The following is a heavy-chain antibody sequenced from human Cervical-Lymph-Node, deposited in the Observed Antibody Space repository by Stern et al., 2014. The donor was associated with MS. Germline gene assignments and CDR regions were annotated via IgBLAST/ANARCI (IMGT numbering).Heavy chain of an antibody. CDR1: GDSFTGHY. J-gene: IGHJ4*02. CDR2: INPNTGGT. CDR3: AGQREVTVVRGVIISHFDY. V-gene: IGHV1-2*02. D-gene: IGHD3-10*01. Sequence: QVQLVQSGAEVKKPGASVKVSCTASGDSFTGHYMHWIRQAPGQGLEWMGWINPNTGGTNYAQKFQGRVSMTRDTSTSTAYMDLNTLTFDDTAVYYCAGQREVTVVRGVIISHFDYWGQGTLVTVSS.